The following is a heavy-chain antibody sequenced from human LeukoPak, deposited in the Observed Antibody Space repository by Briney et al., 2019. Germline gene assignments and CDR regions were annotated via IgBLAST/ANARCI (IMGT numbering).Heavy chain of an antibody. CDR2: ICYSGST. J-gene: IGHJ4*02. CDR1: GGSISSSSYY. V-gene: IGHV4-39*07. CDR3: ARARGYSYGPFGY. D-gene: IGHD5-18*01. Sequence: PSETLSLTCTVSGGSISSSSYYWGWIRQPPGKGLEWIGSICYSGSTYYNPSLKSRVTISVDTSKNQFSLKLSSVTAADTAVYYCARARGYSYGPFGYWGQGTLVTVSS.